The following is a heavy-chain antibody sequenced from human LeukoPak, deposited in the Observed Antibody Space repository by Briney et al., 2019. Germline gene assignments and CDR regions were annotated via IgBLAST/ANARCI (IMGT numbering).Heavy chain of an antibody. J-gene: IGHJ4*02. CDR3: ARDRAAGY. CDR2: INQDGSEM. D-gene: IGHD2-15*01. CDR1: GFTCSSYW. V-gene: IGHV3-7*01. Sequence: HAGGSLRLSCEASGFTCSSYWMSWVRQAPGKGLEWVANINQDGSEMYYVDSVKGRFTVSKDNAKNSLFLQMNSLRAEDTAVYYCARDRAAGYWGQGTLVSVSS.